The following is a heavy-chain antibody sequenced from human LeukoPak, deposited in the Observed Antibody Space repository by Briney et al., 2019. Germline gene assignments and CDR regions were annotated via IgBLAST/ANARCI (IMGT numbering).Heavy chain of an antibody. D-gene: IGHD2-15*01. CDR3: ARGYRSGGSCYSRYYYYYMDV. CDR1: GGSFSGYY. J-gene: IGHJ6*03. CDR2: INHSGST. Sequence: PSETLSLTCAVYGGSFSGYYWSWIRQPPGKGLEWIGEINHSGSTNYNPSLKSRVTISVDTSKNQFSLKLSSVTAADTAVYYCARGYRSGGSCYSRYYYYYMDVWGKGTTVTVSS. V-gene: IGHV4-34*01.